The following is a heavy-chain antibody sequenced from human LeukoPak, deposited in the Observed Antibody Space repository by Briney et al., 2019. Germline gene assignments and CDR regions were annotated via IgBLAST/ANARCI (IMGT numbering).Heavy chain of an antibody. CDR1: GGSFSDYY. CDR2: INHSGST. D-gene: IGHD2-2*01. CDR3: ARVVVLPAAISDYYMDV. V-gene: IGHV4-34*01. Sequence: SETLSLTCAIYGGSFSDYYWSWIRRPPGKGLEWIGEINHSGSTNYNPSLKSRVTISVDTSKNQFSLKVSSVTAADTAVYYRARVVVLPAAISDYYMDVWGKGTTVTVSS. J-gene: IGHJ6*03.